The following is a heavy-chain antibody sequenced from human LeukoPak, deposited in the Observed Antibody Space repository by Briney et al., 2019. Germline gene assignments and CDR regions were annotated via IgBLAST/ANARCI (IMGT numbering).Heavy chain of an antibody. CDR1: GFTFSSYA. D-gene: IGHD6-19*01. CDR2: IFGSGGST. J-gene: IGHJ4*02. V-gene: IGHV3-23*01. CDR3: AKTTTGYSSGRFPGWPVDY. Sequence: GGSLRLSCAASGFTFSSYAMYWVRQAPGKGLEWVSGIFGSGGSTHYADTVKGRFTISRDNSKNTVYLQMNSLRAEDTAVYYCAKTTTGYSSGRFPGWPVDYWGQGTLVTVSS.